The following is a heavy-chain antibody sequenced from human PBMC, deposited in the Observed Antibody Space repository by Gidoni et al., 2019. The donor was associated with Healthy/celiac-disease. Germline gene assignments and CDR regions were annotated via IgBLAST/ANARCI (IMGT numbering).Heavy chain of an antibody. Sequence: EVQLLESGGGLVQPGGYLSLSCAASGFTFSSYAMSWVRQAPGKGLEWVSAISGSGGSTYYADSVKGRFTISRDNSKNTLYLQMNSLRAEDTAVYYCAKVSGWYSAFDIWGQGTMVTVSS. CDR2: ISGSGGST. CDR1: GFTFSSYA. J-gene: IGHJ3*02. D-gene: IGHD6-19*01. CDR3: AKVSGWYSAFDI. V-gene: IGHV3-23*01.